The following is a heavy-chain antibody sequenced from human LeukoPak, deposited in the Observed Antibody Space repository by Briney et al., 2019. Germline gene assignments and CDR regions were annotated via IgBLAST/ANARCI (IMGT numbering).Heavy chain of an antibody. CDR3: ARGRVSSSWFWFDY. J-gene: IGHJ4*02. CDR1: GFTFSSYG. CDR2: IWYDGSNK. Sequence: GGSLRLSCAASGFTFSSYGMHWVRQDPGKGLEWVAVIWYDGSNKYYADSVKGRFTISRDNSKNTLYLQMNSLRAEDTAVYYCARGRVSSSWFWFDYWGQGTLVTVSS. V-gene: IGHV3-33*01. D-gene: IGHD6-13*01.